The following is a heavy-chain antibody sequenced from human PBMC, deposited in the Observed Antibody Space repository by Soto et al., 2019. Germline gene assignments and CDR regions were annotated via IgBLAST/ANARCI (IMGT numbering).Heavy chain of an antibody. J-gene: IGHJ4*02. CDR3: ARLEGLATISYYFDF. CDR2: IYYRGNA. Sequence: SETLSLTCSVSDDSLNRDKYYWGWVRQPPGKGLEWIGSIYYRGNAYYNPSLQTRVTISLDKSKSQFSLKLNSVAAADSAVYFCARLEGLATISYYFDFWGPGALVTVSS. D-gene: IGHD3-9*01. CDR1: DDSLNRDKYY. V-gene: IGHV4-39*01.